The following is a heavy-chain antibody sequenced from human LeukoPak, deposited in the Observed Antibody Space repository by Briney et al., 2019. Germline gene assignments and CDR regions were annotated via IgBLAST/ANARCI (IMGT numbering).Heavy chain of an antibody. CDR1: GFTFSSYA. CDR3: AKTHYGDYVYYYGMDV. V-gene: IGHV3-23*01. J-gene: IGHJ6*02. CDR2: ISGSGGST. D-gene: IGHD4-17*01. Sequence: GGSLRLSCAASGFTFSSYAMSWVRQAPGKGLEWVSAISGSGGSTYYADSVKGRFTISRDISKNTLYLQMNSLRAEDTAVYYCAKTHYGDYVYYYGMDVWGQGTTVTVSS.